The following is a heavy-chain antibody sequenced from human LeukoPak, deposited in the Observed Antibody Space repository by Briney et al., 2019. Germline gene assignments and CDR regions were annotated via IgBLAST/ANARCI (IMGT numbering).Heavy chain of an antibody. Sequence: SETLSLTCAVYGGSFSGYYWSWIRQPPGKGLEWIGEINHSGSTNYNPSLKSRVTISVDTSKNQFSLKLSPVTAADTAVYYCARGRVVNDYYHGMDVWGQGTTVTVSS. CDR2: INHSGST. D-gene: IGHD3-22*01. CDR1: GGSFSGYY. V-gene: IGHV4-34*01. J-gene: IGHJ6*02. CDR3: ARGRVVNDYYHGMDV.